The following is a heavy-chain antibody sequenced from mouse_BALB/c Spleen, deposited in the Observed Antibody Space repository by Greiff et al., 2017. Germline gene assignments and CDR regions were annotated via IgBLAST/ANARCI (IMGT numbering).Heavy chain of an antibody. CDR3: ARDYDYAMDY. V-gene: IGHV1-54*01. J-gene: IGHJ4*01. Sequence: QVQLQQSGAELVRPGTSVKVSCKASGYAFTNYLIEWVKQRPGQGLEWIGVINPGSGGTNYNEKFKGKATLTADKSSSTAYMQLRSLTSDDSAVYFCARDYDYAMDYWGQGTSVTVSS. D-gene: IGHD2-4*01. CDR1: GYAFTNYL. CDR2: INPGSGGT.